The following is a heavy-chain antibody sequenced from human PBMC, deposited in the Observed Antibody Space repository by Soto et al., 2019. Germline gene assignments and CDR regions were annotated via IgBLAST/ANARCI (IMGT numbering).Heavy chain of an antibody. D-gene: IGHD1-26*01. CDR1: GGSISSYY. CDR3: ATSRGSYFGMDYFDS. Sequence: QVQLQESGPGLVKPSETLSLTCTASGGSISSYYWSWIRQPPGKGLEWIGYIYYSGSTNYKPSLKSRFSISVDTSKNQFSLKLCCVTAAYTAVYYGATSRGSYFGMDYFDSWGQGTLVTVSS. CDR2: IYYSGST. V-gene: IGHV4-59*08. J-gene: IGHJ4*02.